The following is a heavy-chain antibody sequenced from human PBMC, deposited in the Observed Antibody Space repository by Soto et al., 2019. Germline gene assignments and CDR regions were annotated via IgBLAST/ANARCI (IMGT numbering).Heavy chain of an antibody. CDR3: ARVPELRYFDWLSRGQFWFDP. V-gene: IGHV4-30-2*01. J-gene: IGHJ5*02. Sequence: SETLSLTCAVSGGSISSGGCSWNWIRQPPGKGLEGIGYIYHSGSNNYNPSLKSRVTISVDTSKNQFSLKLSSVAAADTAVYYCARVPELRYFDWLSRGQFWFDPWGQGTLVTVSS. CDR2: IYHSGSN. CDR1: GGSISSGGCS. D-gene: IGHD3-9*01.